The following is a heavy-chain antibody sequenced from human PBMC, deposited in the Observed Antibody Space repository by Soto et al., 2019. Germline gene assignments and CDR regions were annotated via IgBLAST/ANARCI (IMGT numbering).Heavy chain of an antibody. Sequence: QVQLVQSGAEVKKPGSSVKVSCKPSGGPFSAYPLVWVRQAPGQGLEWLGDIIPIFATPHYAPKFQGRVSITADESTTTTYMELSSLTSEDTALYFCAYFDWSAGWFDPWGQGTQVTVSS. D-gene: IGHD3-9*01. J-gene: IGHJ5*02. CDR2: IIPIFATP. V-gene: IGHV1-69*12. CDR3: AYFDWSAGWFDP. CDR1: GGPFSAYP.